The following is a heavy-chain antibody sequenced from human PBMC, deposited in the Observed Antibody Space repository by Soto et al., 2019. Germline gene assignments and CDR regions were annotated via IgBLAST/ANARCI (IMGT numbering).Heavy chain of an antibody. CDR1: GFTFSSYS. Sequence: EVQLVESGGGLVKPGGSLRLSCAASGFTFSSYSMNWVRQAPGKGLEWVSSISSSSSYIYYADSVKGRFTISRDNAENSLYLQMNSLRAEDTAVYYCARTGGSSWNWYFDLWGRGTLVTVSS. D-gene: IGHD6-13*01. CDR2: ISSSSSYI. CDR3: ARTGGSSWNWYFDL. V-gene: IGHV3-21*01. J-gene: IGHJ2*01.